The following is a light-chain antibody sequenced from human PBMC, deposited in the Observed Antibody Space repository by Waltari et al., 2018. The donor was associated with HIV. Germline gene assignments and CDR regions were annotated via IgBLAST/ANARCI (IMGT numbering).Light chain of an antibody. J-gene: IGKJ2*01. V-gene: IGKV1-5*03. CDR3: HQYASFSGT. Sequence: DIRLTQSPSTLSASAGDRVAITCRAGQHVGAFLAGYQQKPGKPPKLLIFQASILEGGVPSRCSGSVSGSDFTLTINGLQSDDFATYYCHQYASFSGTFGQGTKVEL. CDR1: QHVGAF. CDR2: QAS.